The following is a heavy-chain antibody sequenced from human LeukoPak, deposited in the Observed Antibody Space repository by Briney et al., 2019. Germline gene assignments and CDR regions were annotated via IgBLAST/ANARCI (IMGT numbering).Heavy chain of an antibody. V-gene: IGHV4-59*01. D-gene: IGHD2-21*01. J-gene: IGHJ4*02. CDR2: IYYTGST. Sequence: SETLSLTCTVSGGSISGDYWSWIRQPPGKGLEWVAYIYYTGSTNYNPSLKSRVTISVDTSKNQFSLRLSSVTAADTAVYYCARLQGDSTAVFDYWGQGTLVTVSS. CDR1: GGSISGDY. CDR3: ARLQGDSTAVFDY.